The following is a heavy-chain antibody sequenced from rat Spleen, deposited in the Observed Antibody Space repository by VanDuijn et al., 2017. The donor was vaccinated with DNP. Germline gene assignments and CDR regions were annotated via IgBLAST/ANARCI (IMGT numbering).Heavy chain of an antibody. Sequence: QVQLKESGPGLVQPSQTLSLTCTVSGFSLTSYSVHWVRQPPGKGLEWMGVIWSGGNTDYNSALKPRLSISRDTSESQVFLTVNSLQTEDTGIYYFNRNDFGQPGVSWGQGVMVTVSS. D-gene: IGHD4-4*01. CDR3: NRNDFGQPGVS. J-gene: IGHJ2*01. V-gene: IGHV2S13*01. CDR2: IWSGGNT. CDR1: GFSLTSYS.